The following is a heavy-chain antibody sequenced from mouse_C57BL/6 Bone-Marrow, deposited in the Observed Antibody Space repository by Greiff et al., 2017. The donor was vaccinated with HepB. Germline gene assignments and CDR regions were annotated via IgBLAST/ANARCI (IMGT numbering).Heavy chain of an antibody. D-gene: IGHD1-1*01. CDR1: GFTFSDYG. J-gene: IGHJ3*01. CDR2: ISSGSSTI. Sequence: EVMLVESGGGLVKPGGSLKLSCAASGFTFSDYGMHWVRQAPEKGLEWVAYISSGSSTIYYADTVKGRFTISRDNAKNTLYLQMTSLRSEDTAMYYCARCFPYYGSSSAWFAYWGQGTLVTVSA. CDR3: ARCFPYYGSSSAWFAY. V-gene: IGHV5-17*01.